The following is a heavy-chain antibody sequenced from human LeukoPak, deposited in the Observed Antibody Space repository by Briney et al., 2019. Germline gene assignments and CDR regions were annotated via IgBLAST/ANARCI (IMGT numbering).Heavy chain of an antibody. V-gene: IGHV4-34*01. D-gene: IGHD4-17*01. CDR2: TNHSGST. Sequence: PSETLSLTCAVYGGSLSGYYWSWIRQPPGKGLEWIGETNHSGSTNYNPSLKSRVTILVDTSKNQFSLKLSSVTAADTAVYCCARGHSPVTTKVSYFQHWGQGTLVTVSS. CDR3: ARGHSPVTTKVSYFQH. J-gene: IGHJ1*01. CDR1: GGSLSGYY.